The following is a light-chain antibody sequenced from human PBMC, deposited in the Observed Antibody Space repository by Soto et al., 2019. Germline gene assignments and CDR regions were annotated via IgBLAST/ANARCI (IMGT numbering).Light chain of an antibody. V-gene: IGKV3-20*01. CDR2: GAS. Sequence: EIVLTQSPGTLSLSPGERATLSCRTSQTVTRNFLAWYQQKPAQAPRLLIYGASSRATGIPDRFSGSGSGADFTLTISRLEPEDFAVYYCQQYGNSRWTFCRGTKVEI. CDR3: QQYGNSRWT. CDR1: QTVTRNF. J-gene: IGKJ1*01.